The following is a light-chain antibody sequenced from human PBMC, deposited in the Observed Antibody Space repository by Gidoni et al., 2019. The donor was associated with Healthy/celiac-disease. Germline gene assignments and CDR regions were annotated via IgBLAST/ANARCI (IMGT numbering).Light chain of an antibody. CDR3: AAWDDSLNGLYV. V-gene: IGLV1-44*01. J-gene: IGLJ1*01. CDR1: SSNIGSNT. CDR2: SNN. Sequence: QSVLTQPPSASGTPGQRVTISSSGSSSNIGSNTVNWYQQLPGTAPKLLVYSNNQRPSGVPARFSGSKSGTSASLAISGLQSEDEADYYCAAWDDSLNGLYVFGTGTKVTVL.